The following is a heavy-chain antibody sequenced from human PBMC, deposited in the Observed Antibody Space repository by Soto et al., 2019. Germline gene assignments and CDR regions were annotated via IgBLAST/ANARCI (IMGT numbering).Heavy chain of an antibody. CDR3: ARGVVVVPAAIFHYYGVDV. CDR2: INHSGST. Sequence: SETLSLTCAVYGGSFSGYYWSWIRQPPGKGLEWIGEINHSGSTNCNPSLKSRVTISVDTSKNQFSLKLSSVTAADTAVYYCARGVVVVPAAIFHYYGVDVWGQGTTVTVSS. CDR1: GGSFSGYY. V-gene: IGHV4-34*01. D-gene: IGHD2-2*01. J-gene: IGHJ6*02.